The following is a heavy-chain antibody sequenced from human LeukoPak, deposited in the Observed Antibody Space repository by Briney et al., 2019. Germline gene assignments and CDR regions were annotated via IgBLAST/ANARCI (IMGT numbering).Heavy chain of an antibody. CDR3: ARDPGVLKDGTSQFDY. V-gene: IGHV4-39*07. D-gene: IGHD7-27*01. Sequence: PSETLSLTCTVSGGSISSSSYYWGWIRQPPGKGLEWIGSIYYSGSTYYNPSLKSRVTISVDTSKNQFSLKLSSVTAADTAVYYCARDPGVLKDGTSQFDYWGQGTLVTVSS. CDR2: IYYSGST. CDR1: GGSISSSSYY. J-gene: IGHJ4*02.